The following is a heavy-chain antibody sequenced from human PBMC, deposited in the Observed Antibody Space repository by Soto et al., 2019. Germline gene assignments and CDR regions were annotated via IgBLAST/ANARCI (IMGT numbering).Heavy chain of an antibody. D-gene: IGHD3-16*01. J-gene: IGHJ3*02. Sequence: ASVKVSCKTSGYTFTNHGINWVRQAPGQGLELMGWINPYNANTNYAQKLQGRATMTTDTSTTTAYMDLRSLTSDDTAVYYCARDRVAGIWGDAFDIWGQGTVVTV. V-gene: IGHV1-18*04. CDR2: INPYNANT. CDR1: GYTFTNHG. CDR3: ARDRVAGIWGDAFDI.